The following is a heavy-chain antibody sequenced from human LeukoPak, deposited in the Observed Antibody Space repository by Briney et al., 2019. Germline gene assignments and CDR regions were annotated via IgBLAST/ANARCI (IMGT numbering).Heavy chain of an antibody. V-gene: IGHV3-53*04. CDR3: ARGGYSGYDGDAFDI. J-gene: IGHJ3*02. CDR1: GFTVSSNY. CDR2: IYSDDST. Sequence: GGSLRLSCAASGFTVSSNYMSWVRQAPGKGLEWVSVIYSDDSTYYADSVKGRFTISRHNSKNTLYLQMNSLRAEDTAMYYCARGGYSGYDGDAFDIWGQGTMVTVSS. D-gene: IGHD5-12*01.